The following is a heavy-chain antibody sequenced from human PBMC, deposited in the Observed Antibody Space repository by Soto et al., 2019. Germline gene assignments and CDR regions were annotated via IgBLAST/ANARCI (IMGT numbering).Heavy chain of an antibody. CDR1: GFTFSSYG. CDR3: AKDVVVGATPGLGDYYYYYGMDV. Sequence: QVQLVESGGGVVQPGRSLRLSCAASGFTFSSYGMHWVRQAPGKGLEWVAVISYAGSNKYYADSVKGRVTISRDNSKNTRYLQMNILRSEDTAVYYCAKDVVVGATPGLGDYYYYYGMDVWGQGTTVTVSS. J-gene: IGHJ6*02. D-gene: IGHD1-26*01. CDR2: ISYAGSNK. V-gene: IGHV3-30*18.